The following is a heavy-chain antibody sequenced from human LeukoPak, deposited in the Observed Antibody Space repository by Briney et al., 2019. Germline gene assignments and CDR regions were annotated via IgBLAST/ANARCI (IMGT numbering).Heavy chain of an antibody. V-gene: IGHV3-30*02. D-gene: IGHD5-24*01. CDR1: GFTFSSYG. J-gene: IGHJ4*02. CDR3: AISRDGYNLFYFDY. CDR2: IRYDGSNK. Sequence: GGSLRLSCAASGFTFSSYGMHWVRQAPGKGLEWVAFIRYDGSNKYYADSVKGRFTISRDNSKNTLYLQVNSLRAEDTAVYYCAISRDGYNLFYFDYWGQGTLVTVSS.